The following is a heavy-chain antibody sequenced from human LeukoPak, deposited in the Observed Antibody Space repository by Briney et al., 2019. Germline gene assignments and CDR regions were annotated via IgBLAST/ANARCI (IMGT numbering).Heavy chain of an antibody. CDR3: AGDVGTSGWYTFDY. D-gene: IGHD6-19*01. V-gene: IGHV6-1*01. J-gene: IGHJ4*02. CDR2: TYYRSKWYD. CDR1: GDSVSSNNGA. Sequence: SQTLSLTCGISGDSVSSNNGAWNWIRQSPSRGLEWLGRTYYRSKWYDDYARSLQGRITISPDTSKNQFSLHLYSVTPEDTAVYYCAGDVGTSGWYTFDYWGQGTPVTVSS.